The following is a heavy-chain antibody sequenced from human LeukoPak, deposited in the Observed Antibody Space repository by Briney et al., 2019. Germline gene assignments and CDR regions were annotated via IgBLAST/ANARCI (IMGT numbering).Heavy chain of an antibody. CDR2: ISSSSSYI. J-gene: IGHJ4*02. CDR3: ATYSGVHHKTFDD. V-gene: IGHV3-21*01. CDR1: GFTFSSYS. D-gene: IGHD1-26*01. Sequence: GGSLRLSCAASGFTFSSYSMNWVRQAPGKGLEWVSSISSSSSYIYYADSVKGRFTFSRDNAKNSLYLQMNSLRAEDTAVYYCATYSGVHHKTFDDWGQGTLVTVSS.